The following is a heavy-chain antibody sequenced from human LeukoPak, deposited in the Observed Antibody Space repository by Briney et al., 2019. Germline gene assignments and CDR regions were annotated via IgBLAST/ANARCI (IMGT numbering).Heavy chain of an antibody. CDR1: GFTFSSYE. CDR2: ISSSGSTI. D-gene: IGHD4-17*01. Sequence: GGSLRLSCAASGFTFSSYEMNWVRQAPGKGLEWVSYISSSGSTIYYADSVKGRFTISRDNAKNSLYLQMNSLRAEDTAVYYCASPRLRVFDYWGQGTLVTVSS. CDR3: ASPRLRVFDY. V-gene: IGHV3-48*03. J-gene: IGHJ4*02.